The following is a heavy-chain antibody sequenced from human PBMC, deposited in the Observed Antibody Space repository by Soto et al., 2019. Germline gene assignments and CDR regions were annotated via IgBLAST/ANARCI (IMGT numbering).Heavy chain of an antibody. Sequence: EVQLVESGGGLVQPGGSLRLSCAASGFTFSSYSMNWVRQAPGKGLEWVSYISSSSSTIYYADSVKGRFTISRDNAKNSLYLQMNSLRADDTAVYYCARDGTGSGWYVDLDYWGQGTLVTVSS. V-gene: IGHV3-48*01. D-gene: IGHD6-19*01. CDR1: GFTFSSYS. CDR3: ARDGTGSGWYVDLDY. CDR2: ISSSSSTI. J-gene: IGHJ4*02.